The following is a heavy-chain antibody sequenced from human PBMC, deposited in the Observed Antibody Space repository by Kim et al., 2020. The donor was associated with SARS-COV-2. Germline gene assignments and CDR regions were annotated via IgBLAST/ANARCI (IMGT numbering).Heavy chain of an antibody. CDR1: GFTFSSYG. CDR2: ISYDGSNK. CDR3: AKGSGVVVPAAILADIEFQH. Sequence: GGSLRLSCAASGFTFSSYGMHWVRQAPGKGLEWVAVISYDGSNKYYADSVKGRFTISRDNSKNTLYLQMNSLRAEDTAVYYCAKGSGVVVPAAILADIEFQHWGQGTLVTVSS. J-gene: IGHJ1*01. D-gene: IGHD2-2*02. V-gene: IGHV3-30*18.